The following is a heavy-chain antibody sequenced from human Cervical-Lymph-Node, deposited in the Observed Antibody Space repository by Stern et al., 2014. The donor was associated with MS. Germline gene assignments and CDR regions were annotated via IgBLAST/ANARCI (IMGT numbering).Heavy chain of an antibody. V-gene: IGHV1-69*06. CDR3: ASGLISRDHYNYYGMEV. Sequence: VQLVESGAELKKPGSSVRVSCKASGGTFSSFGISWVRQAPGQGLEWVGGIIPIFGTANYAQQLQDRVTITADTSTSTAYMDLSSLRSEDTAVYYCASGLISRDHYNYYGMEVWGQGTTVTVSS. J-gene: IGHJ6*02. CDR1: GGTFSSFG. CDR2: IIPIFGTA. D-gene: IGHD1-14*01.